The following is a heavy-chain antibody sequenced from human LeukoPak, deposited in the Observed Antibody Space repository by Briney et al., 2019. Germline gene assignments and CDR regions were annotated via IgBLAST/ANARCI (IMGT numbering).Heavy chain of an antibody. CDR3: ARDQQQWLALDY. Sequence: GGSLRLSCAASGFXFSSYWITWVRQAPGKGLEWVANIKQDGIEKYYVDSVKGRFTISRDDAKNSLYLQMNSLRAEDTAVYYCARDQQQWLALDYWGRGTLVTVSS. CDR1: GFXFSSYW. V-gene: IGHV3-7*04. J-gene: IGHJ4*02. D-gene: IGHD6-19*01. CDR2: IKQDGIEK.